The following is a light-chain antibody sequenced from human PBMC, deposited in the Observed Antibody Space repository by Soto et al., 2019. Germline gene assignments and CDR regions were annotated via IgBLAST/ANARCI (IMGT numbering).Light chain of an antibody. CDR2: GAS. V-gene: IGKV3-15*01. CDR1: QSVSSN. CDR3: QQYDNWPTWT. J-gene: IGKJ1*01. Sequence: EIVMTQSPATLSVSPGERATLSCRASQSVSSNLGWYQHKPGQAPRLLIYGASTRSTGIPARFSGSGSGTECTLSISSLQSEDFAIYDCQQYDNWPTWTFGQGTKVEIK.